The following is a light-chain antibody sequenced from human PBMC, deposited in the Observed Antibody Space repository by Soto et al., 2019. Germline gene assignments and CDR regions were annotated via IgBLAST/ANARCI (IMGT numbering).Light chain of an antibody. Sequence: QSVLTQPPSVSGAPGQRVTISCTGSNSNIGAGYDVHWYQQLPGTAPKLLIYGNSNRPSGVPDRFSGSKSGTSASLAITGRQAEDEADYYCQSYDTSLSGFVVFGGGAKLTVL. CDR3: QSYDTSLSGFVV. CDR2: GNS. V-gene: IGLV1-40*01. CDR1: NSNIGAGYD. J-gene: IGLJ2*01.